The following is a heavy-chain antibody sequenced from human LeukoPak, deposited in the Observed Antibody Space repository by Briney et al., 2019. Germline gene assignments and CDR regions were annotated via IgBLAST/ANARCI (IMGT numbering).Heavy chain of an antibody. Sequence: PGGSLRLSCAASGFTFSSYSMNWVRQAPGKGLEWVSYISSSSSTIYYADSVKGRFTISRDNAKNSLYLQMNSLRPEDTAVYYCARENGITNDYGDYVGNWFDPWGQGTLVTISS. J-gene: IGHJ5*02. D-gene: IGHD4-17*01. CDR2: ISSSSSTI. CDR1: GFTFSSYS. CDR3: ARENGITNDYGDYVGNWFDP. V-gene: IGHV3-48*01.